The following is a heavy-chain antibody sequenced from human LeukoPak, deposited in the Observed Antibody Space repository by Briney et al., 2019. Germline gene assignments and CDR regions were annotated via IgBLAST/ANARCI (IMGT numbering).Heavy chain of an antibody. CDR2: ISSSGSTI. CDR1: GFTFSSYE. V-gene: IGHV3-48*03. J-gene: IGHJ4*02. D-gene: IGHD5-18*01. CDR3: ARRGYSYGYVRGVYY. Sequence: GGSLRLSCAASGFTFSSYEMNWVRQAPGKGLEWVSYISSSGSTIYYADSVKGRFTISRDNAKNSLYLQMNSLRAEDTAVYYCARRGYSYGYVRGVYYWGQGTLVTVSS.